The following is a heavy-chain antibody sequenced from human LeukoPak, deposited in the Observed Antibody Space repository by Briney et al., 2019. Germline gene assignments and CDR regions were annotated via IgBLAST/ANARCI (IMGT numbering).Heavy chain of an antibody. CDR1: GFTFSSYA. V-gene: IGHV3-23*01. CDR2: ISGSGGST. Sequence: GGSLRLSCAASGFTFSSYAMSWVRQAPGKGLEWVSAISGSGGSTYYADSVKGRFTISRDNSKNTLYLQMNSLRAEDTAVYYCATVKGGMVATRSHGYWGQGTLVTVSS. D-gene: IGHD5-12*01. J-gene: IGHJ4*02. CDR3: ATVKGGMVATRSHGY.